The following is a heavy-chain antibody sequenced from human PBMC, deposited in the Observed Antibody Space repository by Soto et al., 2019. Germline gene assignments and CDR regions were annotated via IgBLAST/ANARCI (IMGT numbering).Heavy chain of an antibody. CDR1: GGTFSSYT. CDR3: ASSGSREY. V-gene: IGHV1-69*02. J-gene: IGHJ4*02. Sequence: QVQLVQSGAEVKKPGSTVKVSCKASGGTFSSYTISWERQAPGQGLEWMGRIIPILGIANYAQKFQGRVTITADKSTSTAYMELSSLRSEDTAVYYCASSGSREYWGQGTLVTVSS. CDR2: IIPILGIA. D-gene: IGHD1-26*01.